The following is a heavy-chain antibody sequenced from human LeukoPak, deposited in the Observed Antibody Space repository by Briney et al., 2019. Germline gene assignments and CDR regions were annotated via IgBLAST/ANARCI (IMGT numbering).Heavy chain of an antibody. CDR2: IYYTGYT. J-gene: IGHJ6*02. CDR3: ARDPGGFGELFGTSGLDV. V-gene: IGHV4-31*03. D-gene: IGHD3-10*01. CDR1: GDSINSGGYY. Sequence: SQTLSLTCTVSGDSINSGGYYWSWIRQHPGKGLEWIGFIYYTGYTYSNPSLKSRFAISLDTSKNQFSLKLNSVTAADTAVYYCARDPGGFGELFGTSGLDVWGQGTTVLVSS.